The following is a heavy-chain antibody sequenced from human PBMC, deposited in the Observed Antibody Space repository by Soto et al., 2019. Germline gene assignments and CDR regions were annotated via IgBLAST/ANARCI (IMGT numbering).Heavy chain of an antibody. Sequence: QVQLVQSGAEVKKPGASVKVSCKAAGYTFTGYYVHWVRQAPGQGLEWMGWGNPNSGGTNYVQKFQGRVTMTRDTSISTAYMELRRLRYDDTAVYYCARGARTSTASQDWFDPWGRGTLVTVSS. D-gene: IGHD4-17*01. CDR1: GYTFTGYY. J-gene: IGHJ5*02. CDR2: GNPNSGGT. V-gene: IGHV1-2*02. CDR3: ARGARTSTASQDWFDP.